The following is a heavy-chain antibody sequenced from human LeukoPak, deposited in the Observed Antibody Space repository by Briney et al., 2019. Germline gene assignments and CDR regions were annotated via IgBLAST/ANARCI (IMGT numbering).Heavy chain of an antibody. CDR2: INSDESVT. J-gene: IGHJ4*02. CDR3: VRSRFTTSSFDY. V-gene: IGHV3-74*03. Sequence: GGSLRLSRAASGFTLSSSWMQWVRQAPAQGLVWVSRINSDESVTTYTNSVKGRFTISRDNAKNTLYLQMNSLRAEDTAMYYCVRSRFTTSSFDYWGQGTLVTVSS. CDR1: GFTLSSSW. D-gene: IGHD2-2*01.